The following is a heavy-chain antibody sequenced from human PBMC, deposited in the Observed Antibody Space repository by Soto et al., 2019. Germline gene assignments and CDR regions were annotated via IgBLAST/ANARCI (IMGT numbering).Heavy chain of an antibody. J-gene: IGHJ5*02. CDR2: IYYSGST. CDR1: GGSISSYY. V-gene: IGHV4-59*01. D-gene: IGHD3-16*01. CDR3: ARYGLWVFDP. Sequence: PSETLSLTCTVSGGSISSYYWTWIRQPPGKGLEWIGYIYYSGSTNYNPSLKSRVTISVDTSKNQFSLKLSSVTAADTAVYYCARYGLWVFDPSGQGTLVTVSS.